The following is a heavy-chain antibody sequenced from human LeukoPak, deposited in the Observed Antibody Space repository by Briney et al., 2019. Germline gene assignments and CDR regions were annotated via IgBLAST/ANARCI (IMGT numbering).Heavy chain of an antibody. V-gene: IGHV3-23*01. J-gene: IGHJ4*02. CDR1: GFTFTTYA. Sequence: PGGSLRLSCAASGFTFTTYAINWVRQAPGKGLEWVSGLSGDGGYKYYADSAKGRFTISRDNSKNTLHLQMSSLRAEDTAIYYCTRDPSGSGPDFDFWGQGTMVIVSS. D-gene: IGHD3-10*01. CDR2: LSGDGGYK. CDR3: TRDPSGSGPDFDF.